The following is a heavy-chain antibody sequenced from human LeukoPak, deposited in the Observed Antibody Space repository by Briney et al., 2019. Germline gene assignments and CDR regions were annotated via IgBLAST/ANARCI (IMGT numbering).Heavy chain of an antibody. D-gene: IGHD3-22*01. CDR1: GFTFSSYA. J-gene: IGHJ4*02. CDR3: AKQPGSVVDSSGSLSRH. Sequence: GGSLRLSCAASGFTFSSYAMSWVRQAPGKGLEWVSTISGSGASTYYADSVKGRFTVSRDNSKNTLYLQMNSLRAEDTAVYYCAKQPGSVVDSSGSLSRHWGQGTLVTVSS. CDR2: ISGSGAST. V-gene: IGHV3-23*01.